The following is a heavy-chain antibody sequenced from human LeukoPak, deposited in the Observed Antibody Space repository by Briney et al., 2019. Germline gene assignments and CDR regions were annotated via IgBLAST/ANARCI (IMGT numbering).Heavy chain of an antibody. J-gene: IGHJ4*02. CDR1: GFTFSSAW. V-gene: IGHV3-15*01. Sequence: PGGSLRLSCAASGFTFSSAWMSWVRQAPGKGLEWVGRIKGIPDGGTADYAAPVKGRFSISRDDSKNTLYLQMSSLKTEDTAVYYCATIYCSTATCYGGFFDYWGQGILVTVSS. CDR2: IKGIPDGGTA. D-gene: IGHD2-2*01. CDR3: ATIYCSTATCYGGFFDY.